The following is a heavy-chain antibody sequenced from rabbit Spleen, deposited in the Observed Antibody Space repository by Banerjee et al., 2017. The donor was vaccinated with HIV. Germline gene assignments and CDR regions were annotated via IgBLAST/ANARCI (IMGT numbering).Heavy chain of an antibody. Sequence: QEQLEESGGDLVKPEGSLTLTCTASGFSFSSSDYMCWVRQAPGKGLEWISCIAGSSSGFTYSATWAKGRFTCSKTSSTTVTLQMTSLTAADTATYFCARDLTGVIGWNFKLWGQGTLVTVS. J-gene: IGHJ4*01. D-gene: IGHD1-1*01. V-gene: IGHV1S45*01. CDR1: GFSFSSSDY. CDR2: IAGSSSGFT. CDR3: ARDLTGVIGWNFKL.